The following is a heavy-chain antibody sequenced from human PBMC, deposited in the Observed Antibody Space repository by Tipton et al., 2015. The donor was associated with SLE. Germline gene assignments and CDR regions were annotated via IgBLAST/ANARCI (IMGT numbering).Heavy chain of an antibody. V-gene: IGHV4-4*07. D-gene: IGHD6-19*01. J-gene: IGHJ6*02. Sequence: TLSLTCTVSGGSISSYYWSWIRQPAGKGLEWIGRIYNTGRTNYNPSLKSRVTMSVDISKKQFSLRLSSVTAADTAVYYCARAVAGPYYYYGIDVWGPGTTVTVSS. CDR2: IYNTGRT. CDR1: GGSISSYY. CDR3: ARAVAGPYYYYGIDV.